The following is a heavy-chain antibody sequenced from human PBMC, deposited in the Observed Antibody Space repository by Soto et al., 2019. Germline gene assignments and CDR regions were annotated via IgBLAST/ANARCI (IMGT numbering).Heavy chain of an antibody. D-gene: IGHD2-15*01. CDR3: ARDLGYCSGGSCYDYYYYGMDV. CDR1: GFTFSSYA. Sequence: PGGSLRLSCAASGFTFSSYAMHWVRQAPGKGLEWVAVISYDGSNKYYADSVKGRFTISRDNSKNTLYLQMNSLRAEDTAVYYCARDLGYCSGGSCYDYYYYGMDVWGQGTTVTVSS. V-gene: IGHV3-30-3*01. J-gene: IGHJ6*02. CDR2: ISYDGSNK.